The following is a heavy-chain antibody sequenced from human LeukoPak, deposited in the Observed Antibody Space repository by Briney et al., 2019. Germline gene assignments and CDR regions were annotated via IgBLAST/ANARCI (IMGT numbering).Heavy chain of an antibody. CDR3: ARVGYDYNWYDTFDI. D-gene: IGHD1-1*01. J-gene: IGHJ3*02. CDR1: AFTFSGYS. Sequence: KAGGSLRLSCVVSAFTFSGYSMHWVRQAPGKGLEWVAFISHDGSNKYCADSLKGRFTIYRDNSKNTLFLQMNSLRPEDTAVYYCARVGYDYNWYDTFDIWGQGTMVTVSS. CDR2: ISHDGSNK. V-gene: IGHV3-30*04.